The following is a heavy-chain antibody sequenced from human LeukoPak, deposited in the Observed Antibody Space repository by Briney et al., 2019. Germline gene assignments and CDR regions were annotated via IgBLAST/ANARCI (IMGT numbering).Heavy chain of an antibody. CDR2: ISSSSSTI. Sequence: GGSLRLSCAASGFTFSSYSMNWVRQAPGKGLEWVSYISSSSSTIYYADSVKGRFTISRDNAKNSLYLQMNSLRAEDTAVYYCARAEVGYSSGWPFYYYYYGMDVWGQGTTVTVSS. D-gene: IGHD6-19*01. J-gene: IGHJ6*02. CDR1: GFTFSSYS. CDR3: ARAEVGYSSGWPFYYYYYGMDV. V-gene: IGHV3-48*04.